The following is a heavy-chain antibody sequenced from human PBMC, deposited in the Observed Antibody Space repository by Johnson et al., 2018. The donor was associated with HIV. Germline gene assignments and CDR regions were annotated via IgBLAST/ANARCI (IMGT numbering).Heavy chain of an antibody. D-gene: IGHD6-6*01. CDR1: GFTFSSYA. J-gene: IGHJ3*02. Sequence: QVQLVESGGGVVQPGRSLRLSCAASGFTFSSYAMHWVRQAPGKGLEWVAVISYDGSNKYYADSVKGRFTISRDNSKNTLYLQMNSLRAEDTAVYYCARDAGSSSSWGAFDILGQGTMVTVSS. V-gene: IGHV3-30-3*01. CDR3: ARDAGSSSSWGAFDI. CDR2: ISYDGSNK.